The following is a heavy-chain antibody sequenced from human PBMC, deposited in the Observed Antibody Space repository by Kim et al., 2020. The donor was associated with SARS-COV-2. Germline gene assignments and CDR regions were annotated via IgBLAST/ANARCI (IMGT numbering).Heavy chain of an antibody. CDR1: GFSFSDYY. Sequence: GGSLRLSCAASGFSFSDYYMSWIRQAPGKGLEWVAYINSDGSSIKYADSVNGRFTVSRDNAKKSLSLQMNSLTPEDTAVYYCVREPNYRGQGTLVTVSS. J-gene: IGHJ4*02. CDR2: INSDGSSI. CDR3: VREPNY. V-gene: IGHV3-11*01.